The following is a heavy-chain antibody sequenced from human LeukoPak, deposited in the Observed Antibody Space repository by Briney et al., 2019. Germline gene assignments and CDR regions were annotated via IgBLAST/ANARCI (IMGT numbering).Heavy chain of an antibody. J-gene: IGHJ5*02. Sequence: GSSVKVSCKASGDTFSSYAISWVRQAPGQGLEWMGGIIPIFGTANYAQKFQGRVTITADESTSTAYMELSSLRSEDTAVYYCARWVGYCSSTSCDWFDPWGQGTLVTVSS. V-gene: IGHV1-69*01. CDR3: ARWVGYCSSTSCDWFDP. CDR2: IIPIFGTA. D-gene: IGHD2-2*01. CDR1: GDTFSSYA.